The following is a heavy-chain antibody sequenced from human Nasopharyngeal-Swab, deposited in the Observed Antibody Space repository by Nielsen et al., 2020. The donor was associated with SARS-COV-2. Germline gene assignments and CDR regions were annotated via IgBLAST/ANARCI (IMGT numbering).Heavy chain of an antibody. CDR2: INHSGST. J-gene: IGHJ4*02. D-gene: IGHD3-3*01. V-gene: IGHV4-34*01. Sequence: GSLRLSCAVYGGSFSGYYWSWIRQPPGKGLEWIGEINHSGSTNYNPSLKSRVTISVDTSKNQFYLKLSSVTAADTAVYYCAASRRITIFGVVIIGLPLDYWGQGTLVTVSS. CDR3: AASRRITIFGVVIIGLPLDY. CDR1: GGSFSGYY.